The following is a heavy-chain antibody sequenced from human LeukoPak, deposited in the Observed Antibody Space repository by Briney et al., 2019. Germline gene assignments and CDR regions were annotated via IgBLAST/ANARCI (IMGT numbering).Heavy chain of an antibody. CDR1: GFPFSDYD. CDR2: ISFDGTNK. CDR3: ARDIPGKYATVCVDY. Sequence: GGSLRLLRAASGFPFSDYDMHWVSQAPGKGLEWVAVISFDGTNKYYADSVQGRFFISRDNSKYTLYLQMNSLRTEDTAVYYFARDIPGKYATVCVDYWGQGTLVTVSS. V-gene: IGHV3-30-3*01. D-gene: IGHD1-1*01. J-gene: IGHJ4*01.